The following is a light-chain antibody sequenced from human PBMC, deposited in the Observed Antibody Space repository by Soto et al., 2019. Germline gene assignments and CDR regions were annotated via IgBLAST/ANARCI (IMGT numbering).Light chain of an antibody. J-gene: IGLJ2*01. V-gene: IGLV2-14*01. CDR2: EVI. CDR1: STDVGTFDY. Sequence: QSALTQPASVSGSPGQSITISCTATSTDVGTFDYVAWYQQYPGKAHKLIIYEVINRPSGVSNRFSGSKSANTASLIISGLEAEDEADYYCSSYTTSASLLFGGGTKVTVL. CDR3: SSYTTSASLL.